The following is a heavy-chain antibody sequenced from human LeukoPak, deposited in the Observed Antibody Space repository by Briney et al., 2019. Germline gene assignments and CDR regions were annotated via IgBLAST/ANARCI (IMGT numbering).Heavy chain of an antibody. Sequence: SETLSLTCTVSGVSVSSGRYYWSWIRQPPGKGLERIGYVYYSGSTNYNPSLKSRVTISVDTSKNQFSLKLSSVTAADTAVYYCARTINGYSYGYPVDYWGQGTLVTVSS. CDR2: VYYSGST. CDR3: ARTINGYSYGYPVDY. CDR1: GVSVSSGRYY. D-gene: IGHD5-18*01. J-gene: IGHJ4*02. V-gene: IGHV4-61*01.